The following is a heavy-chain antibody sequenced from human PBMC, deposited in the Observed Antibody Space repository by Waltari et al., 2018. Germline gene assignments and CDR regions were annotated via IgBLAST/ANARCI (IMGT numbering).Heavy chain of an antibody. CDR2: ISSSSSTI. CDR3: ASVRYSGSYYGPLR. J-gene: IGHJ6*02. CDR1: GSTFSSYS. Sequence: EVQLVESGGGLVQPGGSLRLSCAASGSTFSSYSMNWVRQAPGKGLEWVSYISSSSSTIYYADSVKGRFTISRDNAKNSLYLQMNSLRAEDTAVYYCASVRYSGSYYGPLRGGQGTTVTVSS. V-gene: IGHV3-48*01. D-gene: IGHD1-26*01.